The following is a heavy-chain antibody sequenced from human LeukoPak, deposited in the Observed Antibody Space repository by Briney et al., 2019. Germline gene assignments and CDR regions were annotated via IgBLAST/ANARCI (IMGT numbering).Heavy chain of an antibody. CDR2: LNHSGST. V-gene: IGHV4-34*01. J-gene: IGHJ4*02. CDR3: ARVPGRPAAVFDY. Sequence: PSETPSLTCAVYGGSLSGYSWSWIRQPPGKGLEWIGELNHSGSTNYNPSHKSRVTISVDTSKNQFSLKLSSVTAADSAFYYCARVPGRPAAVFDYWGQGTLVTVSS. CDR1: GGSLSGYS. D-gene: IGHD2-2*01.